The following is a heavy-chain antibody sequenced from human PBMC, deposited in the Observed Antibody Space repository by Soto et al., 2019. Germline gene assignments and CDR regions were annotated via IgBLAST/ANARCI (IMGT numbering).Heavy chain of an antibody. J-gene: IGHJ4*02. CDR2: ISNSGSTI. D-gene: IGHD1-26*01. V-gene: IGHV3-48*03. Sequence: EVQLVESGGALVQPGGSLRLSCAASGSTFSSHEMAWVRQAPGKGLEWVSYISNSGSTIKYADSVKGRFTISRDNAKDSLSLQMNSLRAEDTAVYYCAGGVMYSGSYQDWGQGTLVTVSS. CDR1: GSTFSSHE. CDR3: AGGVMYSGSYQD.